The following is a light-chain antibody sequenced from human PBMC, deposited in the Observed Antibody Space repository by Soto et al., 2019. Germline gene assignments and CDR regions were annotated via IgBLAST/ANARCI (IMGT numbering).Light chain of an antibody. CDR3: QEYNNWHPIT. CDR1: QSISSK. J-gene: IGKJ4*01. Sequence: EIVMTQSPATLSVSPGERATLSCRAIQSISSKLAWYQQKPGQAPRLLIYGASTRATGIPVRFSGSGSGTEFTLTITSLQSEDFAVYYCQEYNNWHPITFGGGTKLDIK. V-gene: IGKV3-15*01. CDR2: GAS.